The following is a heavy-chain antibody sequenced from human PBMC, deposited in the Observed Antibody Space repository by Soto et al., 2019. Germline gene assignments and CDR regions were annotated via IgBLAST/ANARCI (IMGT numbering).Heavy chain of an antibody. CDR3: AKEEQRGSSFNY. Sequence: QVQLVESGGGAVQPGRSLRLSCAASAFTFSTYGMHWVRQAPGKGLEWVARISYDGSEKVYADSVKGRFTISRDNSKDTLYLQMTSLRAEDRGVFYCAKEEQRGSSFNYWGQGTLVTVSS. D-gene: IGHD1-26*01. CDR2: ISYDGSEK. J-gene: IGHJ4*02. CDR1: AFTFSTYG. V-gene: IGHV3-30*18.